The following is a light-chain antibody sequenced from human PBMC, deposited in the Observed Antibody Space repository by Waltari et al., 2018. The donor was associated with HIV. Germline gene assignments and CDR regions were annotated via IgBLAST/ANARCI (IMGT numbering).Light chain of an antibody. CDR2: SNI. CDR3: SAWDASLGACM. CDR1: PSNNGTIE. Sequence: QSVLTQPPSASGTPGQRIIISYSGNPSNNGTIEVNRYQQLPGTTPRLLMHSNIQRPSGVPDRFSGSRSGTSASLAISGLQSEDEADYYCSAWDASLGACMFGGGTKLTVL. V-gene: IGLV1-44*01. J-gene: IGLJ3*02.